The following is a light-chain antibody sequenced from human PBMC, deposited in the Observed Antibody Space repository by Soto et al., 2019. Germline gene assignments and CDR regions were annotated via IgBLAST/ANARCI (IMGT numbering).Light chain of an antibody. V-gene: IGLV1-44*01. J-gene: IGLJ2*01. Sequence: QSVLTQPPSASGTPGQRVAISCSGGSSDIGSNPVNWYLHLPGAAPKLLIYRDNQRPSGVPDRLSGSTSGTSASLTISGLQSEDEADYFCSAWDDNIYGPVFGGGTKLTVL. CDR3: SAWDDNIYGPV. CDR2: RDN. CDR1: SSDIGSNP.